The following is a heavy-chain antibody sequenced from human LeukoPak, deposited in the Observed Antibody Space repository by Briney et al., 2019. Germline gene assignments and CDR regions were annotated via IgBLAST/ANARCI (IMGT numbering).Heavy chain of an antibody. CDR2: ISNSGGHT. J-gene: IGHJ4*02. D-gene: IGHD3-9*01. CDR3: GKRVLSSAYDILTGYYDF. Sequence: PGGSLRLSCAASGFTFSSHAVTWVRQAPGKGLEWVSGISNSGGHTYYADSVKGRFTVSRDNSKNMVYLQMNSLRDDDTAIYYCGKRVLSSAYDILTGYYDFWGQGTLVTVSS. V-gene: IGHV3-23*01. CDR1: GFTFSSHA.